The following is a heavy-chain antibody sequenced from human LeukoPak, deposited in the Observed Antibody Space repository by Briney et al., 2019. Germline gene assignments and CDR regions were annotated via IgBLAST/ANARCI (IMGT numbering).Heavy chain of an antibody. D-gene: IGHD2-15*01. Sequence: SETLSLTCTVSGGSISSYYWSWIRQPPGKGLEWIGYIYYSGSTNYNPSLKSRVTISVDTSKNQFSLKLSSVTAADTAVYYCARTTEGYCRGRSCYSYYYYMDVWGKGTAVTVSS. J-gene: IGHJ6*03. CDR1: GGSISSYY. V-gene: IGHV4-59*01. CDR2: IYYSGST. CDR3: ARTTEGYCRGRSCYSYYYYMDV.